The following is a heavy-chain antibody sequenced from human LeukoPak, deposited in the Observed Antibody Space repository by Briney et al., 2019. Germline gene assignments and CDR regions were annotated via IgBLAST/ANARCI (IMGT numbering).Heavy chain of an antibody. D-gene: IGHD5-18*01. CDR1: GSYW. Sequence: PGGSLRLSCAASGSYWMHWVRQAPGKGLEWVSAVTGGGDSTYYADSVKGRFTISRDNSKNTLYLQMNSLRAEDTATYYCAKGTYYNTAMANFDYWGQGTLVTVSS. J-gene: IGHJ4*02. CDR3: AKGTYYNTAMANFDY. CDR2: VTGGGDST. V-gene: IGHV3-23*01.